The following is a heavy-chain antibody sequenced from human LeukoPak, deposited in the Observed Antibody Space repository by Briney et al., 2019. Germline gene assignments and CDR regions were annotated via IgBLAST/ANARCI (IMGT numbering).Heavy chain of an antibody. CDR2: MNPNSGNT. D-gene: IGHD2-15*01. CDR1: GYTFTSYD. V-gene: IGHV1-8*03. Sequence: GASVKVSCKASGYTFTSYDINWVRQATGQGLEWMGWMNPNSGNTGYAQKFQGRGTITRNTSISTAYMELSSLRSEDTAVYYCARGGLYCSGGSCYLDYWGQGTLVTVSS. CDR3: ARGGLYCSGGSCYLDY. J-gene: IGHJ4*02.